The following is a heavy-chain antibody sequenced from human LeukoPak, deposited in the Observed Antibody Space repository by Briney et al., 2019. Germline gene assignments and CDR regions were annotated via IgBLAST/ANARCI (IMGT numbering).Heavy chain of an antibody. CDR1: GFTVSSKY. CDR3: AKDPGDDYYDSSGYSYFDY. J-gene: IGHJ4*02. Sequence: PGGSLRLSCAASGFTVSSKYMSWVRQAPGKGLEWVSAISGSGGSTYYADSVKGRFTISRDNSKNTLYLQMNSLRAEDTAVYYCAKDPGDDYYDSSGYSYFDYWGQGTLVTVSS. CDR2: ISGSGGST. V-gene: IGHV3-23*01. D-gene: IGHD3-22*01.